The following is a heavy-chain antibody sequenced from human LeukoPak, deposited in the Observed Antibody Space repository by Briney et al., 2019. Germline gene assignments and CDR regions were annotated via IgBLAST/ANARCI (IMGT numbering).Heavy chain of an antibody. D-gene: IGHD5-12*01. V-gene: IGHV3-23*01. CDR1: RFQFSSYA. CDR2: ISGSGGST. CDR3: AKLAIGWLAPVDY. J-gene: IGHJ4*02. Sequence: GGSLRLSCVASRFQFSSYAMSWVRQAPGKGLEWVSVISGSGGSTYYADSVKGRFTISRDNSKNTLYLQMNSLRAEDTAVYYCAKLAIGWLAPVDYWGQGTLVTVSS.